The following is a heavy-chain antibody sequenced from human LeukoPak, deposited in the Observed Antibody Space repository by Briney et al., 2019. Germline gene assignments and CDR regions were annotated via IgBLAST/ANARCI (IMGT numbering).Heavy chain of an antibody. D-gene: IGHD1-7*01. CDR1: GYTFTSYD. CDR3: ARGRVTGTTGNTYYYYYMDV. V-gene: IGHV1-8*01. Sequence: ASVKVSCKASGYTFTSYDINWVRQATGQGLEWMGWMNPNRGNTGYAQKFQGRVTMTRNTSISTAYMELSSLRSEDTAVYYCARGRVTGTTGNTYYYYYMDVWGKETTVTVSS. CDR2: MNPNRGNT. J-gene: IGHJ6*03.